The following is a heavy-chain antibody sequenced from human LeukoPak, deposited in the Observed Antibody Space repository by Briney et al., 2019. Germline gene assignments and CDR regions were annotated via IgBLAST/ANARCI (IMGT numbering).Heavy chain of an antibody. V-gene: IGHV1-2*02. D-gene: IGHD3-22*01. Sequence: ASVKVSCKASGYTFTGYYMHWMRQAPGQGLEWMGWINPNSGGTNYAQKFQGRVTMTRDTSISTAYMELSRLRSDDTAVYYCASLSIYYYDSSGYYFDAFDIWGQGTMVTVSS. CDR2: INPNSGGT. J-gene: IGHJ3*02. CDR3: ASLSIYYYDSSGYYFDAFDI. CDR1: GYTFTGYY.